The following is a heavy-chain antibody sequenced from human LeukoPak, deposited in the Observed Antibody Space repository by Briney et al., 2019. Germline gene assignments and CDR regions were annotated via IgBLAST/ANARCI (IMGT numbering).Heavy chain of an antibody. V-gene: IGHV3-30*02. CDR2: IRYGGSNK. J-gene: IGHJ4*02. D-gene: IGHD3-10*01. Sequence: PGGSLRLSCAASGFTFSNYAMHWVRQAPGKGLEWVAFIRYGGSNKYYADSVKGRFTISRDNSKNTLYLQMNSLRAEDAAVYYCAKDTRGDYGWDFDYWGQGTLVTVSS. CDR3: AKDTRGDYGWDFDY. CDR1: GFTFSNYA.